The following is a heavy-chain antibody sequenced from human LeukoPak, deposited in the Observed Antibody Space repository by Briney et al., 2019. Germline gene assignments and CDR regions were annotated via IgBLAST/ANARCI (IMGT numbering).Heavy chain of an antibody. CDR2: IYYSGNT. D-gene: IGHD1/OR15-1a*01. CDR1: GGSISSHY. Sequence: SETLSLTCTVSGGSISSHYWSWIRQPPGKGLEWIGYIYYSGNTKYNPSLKSRVTISVDTSKNQFSLKLSSVTAADTAVYYCARAPPWRRNRFHTLCYWGQGTLVTVSS. V-gene: IGHV4-59*11. CDR3: ARAPPWRRNRFHTLCY. J-gene: IGHJ4*02.